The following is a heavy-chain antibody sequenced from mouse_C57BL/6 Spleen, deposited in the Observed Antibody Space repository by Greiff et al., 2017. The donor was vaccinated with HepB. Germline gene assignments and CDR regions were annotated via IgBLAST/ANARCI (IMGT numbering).Heavy chain of an antibody. D-gene: IGHD1-1*02. CDR3: ARRDYDYYAMDY. V-gene: IGHV1-82*01. CDR1: GYAFSSSW. Sequence: QVQLQQSGPELVKPGASVKISCKASGYAFSSSWMNWVKQRPGKGLEWIGRIYPGDGDTNYNGKFKGKATLTADKSSSTAYMQLSGLTSEDSAVYFCARRDYDYYAMDYWGQGTSVTVSS. J-gene: IGHJ4*01. CDR2: IYPGDGDT.